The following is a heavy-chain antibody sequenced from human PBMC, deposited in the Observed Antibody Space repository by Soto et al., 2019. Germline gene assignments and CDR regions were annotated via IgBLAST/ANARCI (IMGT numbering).Heavy chain of an antibody. V-gene: IGHV4-30-4*01. CDR2: IYDGGRT. CDR1: GGSISTVDYW. D-gene: IGHD7-27*01. J-gene: IGHJ4*02. CDR3: ARGPSGDKVDS. Sequence: QVQLQESGPGLVKPSQTLSLTCTVSGGSISTVDYWCSWFRQSPDMGLEWIGHIYDGGRTYNNPSLERRVTMSVDTSKSQLSLTLSSVSAADTAVYYCARGPSGDKVDSWGQGTLVTVSS.